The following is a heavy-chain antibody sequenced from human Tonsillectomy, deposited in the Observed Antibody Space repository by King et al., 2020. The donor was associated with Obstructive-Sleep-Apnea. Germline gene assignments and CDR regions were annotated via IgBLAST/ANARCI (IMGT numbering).Heavy chain of an antibody. J-gene: IGHJ4*02. CDR1: GGSISSSSYY. V-gene: IGHV4-39*07. CDR2: IYYSGST. D-gene: IGHD3-10*01. CDR3: ARGRVVRGVLASDAFDY. Sequence: QLQESGPGLVKPSETLSLTCTVSGGSISSSSYYWGWIRQPPGKGLEWIGSIYYSGSTYYNPSLKSRVTISVDTSKNQFSLKLSSVTAADTAVYYCARGRVVRGVLASDAFDYWGQGTLVTVSS.